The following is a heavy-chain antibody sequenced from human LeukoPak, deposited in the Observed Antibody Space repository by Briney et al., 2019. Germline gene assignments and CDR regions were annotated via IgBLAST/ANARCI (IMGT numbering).Heavy chain of an antibody. CDR3: APHCTNGVCCLDFDY. Sequence: GGSLRLSCAASGFTFSSYGMHWVRQAPGKGLEWVAFIRYDGSNKYYADSVKGRFTISRDNSKNTLYLQMNSLRAEDTAVYYCAPHCTNGVCCLDFDYWGQGTLVTVSS. CDR2: IRYDGSNK. J-gene: IGHJ4*02. V-gene: IGHV3-30*02. D-gene: IGHD2-8*01. CDR1: GFTFSSYG.